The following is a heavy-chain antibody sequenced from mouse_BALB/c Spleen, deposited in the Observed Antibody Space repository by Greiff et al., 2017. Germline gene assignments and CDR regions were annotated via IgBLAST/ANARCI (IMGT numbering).Heavy chain of an antibody. V-gene: IGHV2-2*02. J-gene: IGHJ3*01. CDR2: IWSGGST. Sequence: QVQLKESGPGLVQPSQSLSITCTVSGFSLTSYGVHWVRQSPGKGLEWLGVIWSGGSTDYNAAFISRLSISKDNSKSQVFFKMNSLQANDTAIYYCASLTMRFAYWGQGTLVTVSA. CDR1: GFSLTSYG. CDR3: ASLTMRFAY. D-gene: IGHD2-4*01.